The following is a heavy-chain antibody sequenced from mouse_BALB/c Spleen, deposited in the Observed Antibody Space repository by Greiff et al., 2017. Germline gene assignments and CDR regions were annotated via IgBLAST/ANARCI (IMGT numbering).Heavy chain of an antibody. CDR2: INPSSGYT. CDR1: GYTFTSYT. V-gene: IGHV1-4*01. D-gene: IGHD2-4*01. Sequence: QVQLKQSGAELARPGASVKMSCKASGYTFTSYTMHWVKQRPGQGLEWIGYINPSSGYTNYNQKFKDKATLTADKSSSTAYMQLSSLTSEDSAVYYCANPAGTMIFDVWGAGTTVTVSS. CDR3: ANPAGTMIFDV. J-gene: IGHJ1*01.